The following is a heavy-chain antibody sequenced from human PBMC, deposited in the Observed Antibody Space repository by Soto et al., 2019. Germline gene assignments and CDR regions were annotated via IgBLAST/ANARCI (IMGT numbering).Heavy chain of an antibody. J-gene: IGHJ4*02. CDR3: ARDECRGGNCYKGYFDY. Sequence: QVQLVQSGAEEKRPGASVTVSCKASGYTFTNYIIHWVRRAPGQRLEWLGWINPGNGNTKYSQKFQGRVTITRDTSASTAYMELSSLRSEDTAIYYCARDECRGGNCYKGYFDYWGQGTLVTVSS. V-gene: IGHV1-3*05. CDR1: GYTFTNYI. CDR2: INPGNGNT. D-gene: IGHD2-15*01.